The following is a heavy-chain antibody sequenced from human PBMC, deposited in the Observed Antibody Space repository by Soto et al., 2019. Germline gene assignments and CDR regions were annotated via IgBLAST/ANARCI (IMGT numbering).Heavy chain of an antibody. CDR3: GGKNYDSSGYFDY. CDR1: GGSISSYY. J-gene: IGHJ4*02. CDR2: MYYSGST. D-gene: IGHD3-22*01. Sequence: PSETLSLTCTVSGGSISSYYWSWIRQPPGKGLEWIGYMYYSGSTNYNPSLKSRVTISVDTSKNKFSLKLSSVTAADTAVYYCGGKNYDSSGYFDYWGQGTLVTVSS. V-gene: IGHV4-59*01.